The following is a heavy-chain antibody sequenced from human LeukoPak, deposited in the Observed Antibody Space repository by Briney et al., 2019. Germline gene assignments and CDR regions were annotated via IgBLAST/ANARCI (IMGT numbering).Heavy chain of an antibody. Sequence: SGGSLRLSCAASGFTFSSYAMSRVRQAPGKGLEWVSAISGSGGSTYYADSVKGRFTISRDNSKNTLYLQMNSLRAEDTAVYYCAKISGSYTSPPYDYWGQGTLVTVSS. J-gene: IGHJ4*02. CDR3: AKISGSYTSPPYDY. CDR2: ISGSGGST. CDR1: GFTFSSYA. V-gene: IGHV3-23*01. D-gene: IGHD1-26*01.